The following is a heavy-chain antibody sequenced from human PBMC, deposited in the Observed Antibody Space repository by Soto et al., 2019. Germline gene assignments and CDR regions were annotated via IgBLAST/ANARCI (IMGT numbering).Heavy chain of an antibody. J-gene: IGHJ4*02. D-gene: IGHD2-8*02. CDR2: FSASGGTA. CDR1: GFTFSNYA. V-gene: IGHV3-23*01. Sequence: GGSLRLSCAASGFTFSNYAMSWVRQAPGKGLEWVSVFSASGGTANYADSVKGRFILSRDNSKNTLSLQMDSLRAEDSATYYCAKEDTTGFSAYYFDFWGQGTPVTVSS. CDR3: AKEDTTGFSAYYFDF.